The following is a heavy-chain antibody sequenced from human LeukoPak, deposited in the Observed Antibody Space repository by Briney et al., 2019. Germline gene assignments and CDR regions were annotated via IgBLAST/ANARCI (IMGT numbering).Heavy chain of an antibody. J-gene: IGHJ5*02. V-gene: IGHV4-59*08. CDR1: GGSISSYY. Sequence: SETLSLTCTVSGGSISSYYWSWIRQPPGKGLEWIGYIYYSGSTNYNPSLKSRVTISVDTSKNQFSLKLSSVTAADTAVYYCARHYLLLAVAGNWFDPWGQGTLVTVSS. CDR3: ARHYLLLAVAGNWFDP. CDR2: IYYSGST. D-gene: IGHD6-19*01.